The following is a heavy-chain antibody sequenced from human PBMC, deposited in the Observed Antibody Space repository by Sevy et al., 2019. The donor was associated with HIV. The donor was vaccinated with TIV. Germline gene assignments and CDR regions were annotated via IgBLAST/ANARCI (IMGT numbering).Heavy chain of an antibody. J-gene: IGHJ4*02. D-gene: IGHD2-21*02. Sequence: GGSLRLSCAASGFTFSNYDMHWVRQAPGKGLEWVAVISHDGNYKNYAASVKVRFTISRDDFKNTLYLQMSSLRPEDTAVYFCARLFSCGGDCYYLDYWGQGALVTVSS. CDR3: ARLFSCGGDCYYLDY. CDR1: GFTFSNYD. V-gene: IGHV3-30-3*01. CDR2: ISHDGNYK.